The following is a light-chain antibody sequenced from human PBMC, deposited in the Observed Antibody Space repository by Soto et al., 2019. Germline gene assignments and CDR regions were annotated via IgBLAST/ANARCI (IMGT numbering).Light chain of an antibody. CDR3: QQYGSSPFT. CDR1: QSVNSNY. J-gene: IGKJ3*01. CDR2: DTS. Sequence: EIVLTQSPGTLSLSPGERATLSCRASQSVNSNYLAWYQQKPGQPPRLLIYDTSTRATGIPDRFSGSGSGADFTLTISRLETADCAVFYCQQYGSSPFTFGPGTKVH. V-gene: IGKV3-20*01.